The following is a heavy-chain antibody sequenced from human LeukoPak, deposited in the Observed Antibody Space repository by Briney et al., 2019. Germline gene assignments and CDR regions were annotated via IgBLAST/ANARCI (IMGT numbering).Heavy chain of an antibody. Sequence: SGTLSLTCAVYGGSFSGYYWSWIRQPPGKGLEWIGEINHSGSTNYNPSLKSRVTISVDTSKNQFSLKLSSVTAADTAVYYCARGRSSSSKFSYYYYYYYMDVWGKGTTVTVSS. D-gene: IGHD6-6*01. CDR2: INHSGST. J-gene: IGHJ6*03. CDR3: ARGRSSSSKFSYYYYYYYMDV. V-gene: IGHV4-34*01. CDR1: GGSFSGYY.